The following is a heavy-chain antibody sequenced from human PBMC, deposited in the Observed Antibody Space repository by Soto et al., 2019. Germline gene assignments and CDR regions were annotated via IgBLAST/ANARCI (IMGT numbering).Heavy chain of an antibody. J-gene: IGHJ6*02. CDR2: ISYDGSNK. CDR3: ARSRKGMNYSSGSLTGGYGMDV. D-gene: IGHD6-19*01. CDR1: GFTFSSYA. V-gene: IGHV3-30-3*01. Sequence: WSLRLSCAASGFTFSSYAMHWVRQAPGKGLEWVAVISYDGSNKYYADSVKGRFTISRDNSKNTLYLQMNSLRAEDTAVYYCARSRKGMNYSSGSLTGGYGMDVWGQGTTVTVSS.